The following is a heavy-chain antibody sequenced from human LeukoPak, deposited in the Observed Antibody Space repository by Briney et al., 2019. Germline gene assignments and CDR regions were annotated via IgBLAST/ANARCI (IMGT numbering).Heavy chain of an antibody. J-gene: IGHJ4*02. CDR2: ISGSGGST. CDR1: GFTFSSYA. D-gene: IGHD1-26*01. Sequence: GGSLRLSCAASGFTFSSYAMSWVRQAPGKGLEWVLAISGSGGSTYYADSVKGRFTISRDNSKNTLYLQMNSLRAEDTAVYYCAKDQTAKVGATLDYWGQGTLVTVSS. V-gene: IGHV3-23*01. CDR3: AKDQTAKVGATLDY.